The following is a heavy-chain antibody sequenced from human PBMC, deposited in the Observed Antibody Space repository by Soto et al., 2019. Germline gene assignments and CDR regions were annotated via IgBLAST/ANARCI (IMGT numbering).Heavy chain of an antibody. J-gene: IGHJ4*02. CDR1: GFTFSSYA. CDR2: ISGSGGST. V-gene: IGHV3-23*01. D-gene: IGHD3-22*01. Sequence: EVQLLESGGGLVQPGGSLRLSCAASGFTFSSYAMSWVRQAPGKGLEWVSAISGSGGSTYYADSVKGRFNISRDNSKNTLYLQMYSLRAEDTAVYYCAKDLSVYRWYYYDSSGYQYFDYWGQGTLVTVSS. CDR3: AKDLSVYRWYYYDSSGYQYFDY.